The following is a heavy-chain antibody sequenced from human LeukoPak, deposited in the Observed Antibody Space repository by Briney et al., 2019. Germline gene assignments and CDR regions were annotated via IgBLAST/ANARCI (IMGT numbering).Heavy chain of an antibody. Sequence: SETLSLTCAVSGYFISSGYYWDWIRQPPGKGLEWIGSIYHSGSTYYNPSLKSRVTISVDTSKDQFSLRLSSVTAADTAVYYCARDIERGTLDYWGQGTLVTVSS. CDR1: GYFISSGYY. CDR3: ARDIERGTLDY. J-gene: IGHJ4*02. D-gene: IGHD1-1*01. CDR2: IYHSGST. V-gene: IGHV4-38-2*02.